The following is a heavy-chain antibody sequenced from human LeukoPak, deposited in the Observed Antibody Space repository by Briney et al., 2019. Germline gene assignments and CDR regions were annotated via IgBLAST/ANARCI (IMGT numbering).Heavy chain of an antibody. V-gene: IGHV1-2*02. D-gene: IGHD2-21*01. J-gene: IGHJ4*02. CDR3: ASYPRSIPTPPFDY. Sequence: ASVKVSCKASGYTFTAQYMHWVRQAPGQGLEWMGWINPNNGDTKYAQSFLRRVTMTRDTSTTTAYMELSSLRSDDTAVYFCASYPRSIPTPPFDYWGQGTLVTVSS. CDR2: INPNNGDT. CDR1: GYTFTAQY.